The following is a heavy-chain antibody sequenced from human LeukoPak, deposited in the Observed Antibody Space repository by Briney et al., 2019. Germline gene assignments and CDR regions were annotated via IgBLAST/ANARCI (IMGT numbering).Heavy chain of an antibody. Sequence: ASVKVSCKASGYTFTSYGISWVRQAPGQGLEWMGWISAYNGNTNYAQKLRGRVTMTTDTSTSTAYMELRSLRSDNTAVYYCARGYSSSWYSRPFDYWGQGTLVTVSS. J-gene: IGHJ4*02. D-gene: IGHD6-13*01. CDR3: ARGYSSSWYSRPFDY. V-gene: IGHV1-18*01. CDR2: ISAYNGNT. CDR1: GYTFTSYG.